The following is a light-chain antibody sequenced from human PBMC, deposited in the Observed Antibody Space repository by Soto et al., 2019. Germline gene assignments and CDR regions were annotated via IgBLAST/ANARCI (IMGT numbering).Light chain of an antibody. CDR2: EVN. J-gene: IGLJ1*01. Sequence: QSALSQPPSASGSPGQSVTISCTGTSSDVGGYKYVSWYQQHPGKAPKLMIFEVNKRPSGVPDRFSGSKSGNTASLTVSGRQADDEPDYYCSSYAGINNLGVFGTGTKVTVL. CDR3: SSYAGINNLGV. V-gene: IGLV2-8*01. CDR1: SSDVGGYKY.